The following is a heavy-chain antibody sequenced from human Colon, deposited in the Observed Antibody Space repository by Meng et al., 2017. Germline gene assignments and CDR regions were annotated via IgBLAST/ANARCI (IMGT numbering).Heavy chain of an antibody. CDR1: GFTFSSYI. D-gene: IGHD7-27*01. J-gene: IGHJ4*02. V-gene: IGHV3-21*01. CDR3: ARDHPGPLGY. CDR2: ISSSGSYI. Sequence: EVQLVESGGGLVEPGGSLRLSCAASGFTFSSYIMNWVRQAPGKGLEWVSSISSSGSYIYYADSVKGRFTISRDNAKNSLYLQMNSLRAEDTAVYYCARDHPGPLGYWGQGALVTVSS.